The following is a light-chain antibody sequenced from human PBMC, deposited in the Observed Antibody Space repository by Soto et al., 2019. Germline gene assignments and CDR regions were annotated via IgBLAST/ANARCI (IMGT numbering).Light chain of an antibody. CDR2: AAS. CDR1: QGISSY. Sequence: DIQMTQSPSSLSASVGDTVTITCRASQGISSYLAWYQQKPGKVPKLLIYAASTLQSGVPSRFSGSGSGTDFTLTISSLQPEDVATYYCQQYNSAPKTFGQGTKVEIK. J-gene: IGKJ1*01. V-gene: IGKV1-27*01. CDR3: QQYNSAPKT.